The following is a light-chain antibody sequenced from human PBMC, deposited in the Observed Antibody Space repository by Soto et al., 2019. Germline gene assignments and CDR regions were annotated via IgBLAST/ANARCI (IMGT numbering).Light chain of an antibody. V-gene: IGKV1-5*01. CDR2: DVS. J-gene: IGKJ1*01. CDR3: QQYDSYRT. Sequence: DIQMTQSPSTLSASVGDRVTITCRASKNINTWLAWYQHKPGKAPKLLLYDVSNLESGVPSRFSGSGSGTEFTLTISSLQSDDFATYFCQQYDSYRTFGQGTKVDIK. CDR1: KNINTW.